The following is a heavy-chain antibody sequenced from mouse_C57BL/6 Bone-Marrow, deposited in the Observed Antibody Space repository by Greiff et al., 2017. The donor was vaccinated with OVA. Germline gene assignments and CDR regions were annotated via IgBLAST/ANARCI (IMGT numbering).Heavy chain of an antibody. CDR2: IDPEDGDT. CDR1: GFNIKDYY. CDR3: TTDYYGFDV. D-gene: IGHD1-1*01. J-gene: IGHJ1*03. Sequence: VQLQQSGAELVRPGASVTLSCTASGFNIKDYYMHWVKQRPEQGLEWIGRIDPEDGDTEYAPKFQGKAILTAATSSNTAYLQRSSLTSEDTAVYYCTTDYYGFDVWGTGTTVTVSS. V-gene: IGHV14-1*01.